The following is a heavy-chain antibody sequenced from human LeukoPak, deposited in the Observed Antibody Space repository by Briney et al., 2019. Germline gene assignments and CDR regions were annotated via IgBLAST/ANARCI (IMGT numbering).Heavy chain of an antibody. J-gene: IGHJ4*02. CDR2: ISGSGGST. V-gene: IGHV3-23*01. Sequence: GGSLRLSCAASGFTFSSYWMSWVRQAPGKGLEWVSAISGSGGSTYYAGSVKGRFTISRDNSKNTLYLQMNSLRAEDTAVYYCAKDHRIAAAAYFDYWGQGTLVTVSS. CDR3: AKDHRIAAAAYFDY. D-gene: IGHD6-13*01. CDR1: GFTFSSYW.